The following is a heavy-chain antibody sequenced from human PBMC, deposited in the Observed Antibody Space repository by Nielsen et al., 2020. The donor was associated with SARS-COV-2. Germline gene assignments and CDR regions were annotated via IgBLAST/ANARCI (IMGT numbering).Heavy chain of an antibody. CDR3: ARSRGARLRYFDWLGRDAFDI. Sequence: SLKISCAASGFTFDDYAMHWVRQAPGKGLEWVSGISWNSGSIGYADSVKGRFTISRDNAKNSLYLQMNSLRAEDTAVYYCARSRGARLRYFDWLGRDAFDIWGQGTMVTVSS. J-gene: IGHJ3*02. CDR2: ISWNSGSI. V-gene: IGHV3-9*01. CDR1: GFTFDDYA. D-gene: IGHD3-9*01.